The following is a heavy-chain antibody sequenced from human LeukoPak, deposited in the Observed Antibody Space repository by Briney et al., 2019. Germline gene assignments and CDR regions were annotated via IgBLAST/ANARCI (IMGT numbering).Heavy chain of an antibody. V-gene: IGHV3-33*01. D-gene: IGHD2-2*02. CDR1: GFTFSSYG. Sequence: GGSLRLSCAASGFTFSSYGMHWVRQAPGKGLEWVAVIWYDGSNKYYADSVKGRFTISRDNSKNTLYLQKNSLRAEDTAVYYCARDLCSSTSCYTPGFDYWGQGTLVTVSS. CDR2: IWYDGSNK. J-gene: IGHJ4*02. CDR3: ARDLCSSTSCYTPGFDY.